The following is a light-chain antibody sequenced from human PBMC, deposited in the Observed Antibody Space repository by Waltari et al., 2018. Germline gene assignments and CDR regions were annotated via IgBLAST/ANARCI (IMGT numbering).Light chain of an antibody. CDR3: MQALQTPDT. Sequence: EIVLTQSQLSLPVTPGEPASLSCTSSKSLMHSNGYNYLDWYQQKPGRSPQLLIYLASKRASGVPDRFSGSGSGTDFTLKISRVEAEDFGVYYCMQALQTPDTFGQGTRLEIK. CDR2: LAS. J-gene: IGKJ5*01. V-gene: IGKV2-28*01. CDR1: KSLMHSNGYNY.